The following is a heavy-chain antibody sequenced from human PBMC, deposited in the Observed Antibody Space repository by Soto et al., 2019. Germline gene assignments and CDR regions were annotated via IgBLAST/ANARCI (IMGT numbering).Heavy chain of an antibody. J-gene: IGHJ4*02. Sequence: SVKVSCKASGGSFGKSAINWVRQTPGQGLEWLGGFIPVYRTLNYAQKFQGRVTITADESTGTAYMTLSSLASDDTAVYDCATGVIWIGYFTVDSWGQGTRVTVSS. D-gene: IGHD3-3*01. CDR1: GGSFGKSA. CDR3: ATGVIWIGYFTVDS. CDR2: FIPVYRTL. V-gene: IGHV1-69*13.